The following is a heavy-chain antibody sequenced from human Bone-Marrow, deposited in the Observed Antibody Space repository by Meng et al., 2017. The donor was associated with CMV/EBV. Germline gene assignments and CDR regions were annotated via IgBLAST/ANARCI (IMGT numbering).Heavy chain of an antibody. Sequence: VQLQQAGPGLGKPPPSLSPTCAIFGDSVSSNSAAWNWIRQSPSRGLEWLGRTYYRSKWYNDYAVSVKSRITINPDTSKNQFSLQLNSVTPEDTAVYYCARVEQLIFDYWGQGTLVTVSS. V-gene: IGHV6-1*01. CDR1: GDSVSSNSAA. CDR2: TYYRSKWYN. CDR3: ARVEQLIFDY. J-gene: IGHJ4*02. D-gene: IGHD6-6*01.